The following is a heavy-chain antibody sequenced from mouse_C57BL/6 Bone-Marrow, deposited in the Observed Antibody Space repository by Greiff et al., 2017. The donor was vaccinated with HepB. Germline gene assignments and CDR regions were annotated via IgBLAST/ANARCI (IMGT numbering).Heavy chain of an antibody. CDR3: ARPFYHRTY. V-gene: IGHV1-50*01. J-gene: IGHJ3*01. CDR1: GYTFTSYW. CDR2: IDPSDSYT. Sequence: QVQLQQPGAELVKPGASVKLSCKASGYTFTSYWMQWVKQRPGQGLEWIGEIDPSDSYTNYNQKFKGKATLTVDTSSSTAYMQLSSLTSEDSAVYYCARPFYHRTYWGQGTLVTVSA. D-gene: IGHD2-1*01.